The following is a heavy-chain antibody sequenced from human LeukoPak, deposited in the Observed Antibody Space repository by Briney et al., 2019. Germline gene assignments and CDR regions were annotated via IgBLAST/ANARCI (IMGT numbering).Heavy chain of an antibody. Sequence: GGSLRLSCAASGFTFSSYEMNWVHQAPGEGLEWVSYISSSGSPIYYADSVKGRFTISRDNAKNSLFLQMSSLRAEDTAVYYCARDKRLSGSSTDDAFDIWGQGTVVTVSS. CDR3: ARDKRLSGSSTDDAFDI. CDR1: GFTFSSYE. D-gene: IGHD1-26*01. J-gene: IGHJ3*02. CDR2: ISSSGSPI. V-gene: IGHV3-48*03.